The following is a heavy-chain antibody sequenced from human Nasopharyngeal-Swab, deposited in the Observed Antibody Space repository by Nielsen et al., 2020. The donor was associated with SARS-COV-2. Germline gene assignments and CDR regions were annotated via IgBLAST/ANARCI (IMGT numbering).Heavy chain of an antibody. CDR1: GYSFISYG. D-gene: IGHD3-16*02. Sequence: ASVKVSCKASGYSFISYGISWVRQAPGQGLEWMGWVSAYNGHTNYAPKLQGRVTMTTDTSTSTAYMELRSLRSDDTAVYYCARAPHYDYIWGGYHQSFNFDYWGQGTLVTVSS. CDR2: VSAYNGHT. CDR3: ARAPHYDYIWGGYHQSFNFDY. J-gene: IGHJ4*02. V-gene: IGHV1-18*01.